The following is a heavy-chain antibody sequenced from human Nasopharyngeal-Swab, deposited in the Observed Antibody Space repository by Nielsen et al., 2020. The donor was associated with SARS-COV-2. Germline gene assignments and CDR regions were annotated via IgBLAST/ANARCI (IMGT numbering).Heavy chain of an antibody. CDR3: ARGGSIAFDP. D-gene: IGHD6-6*01. Sequence: ASVKVSCKASGYTFTNYDINWVRQATGQGLEWMGWMNANSGNIGYAQKFQGRVTMTRNTSISTAYMELSSLRSEDTAMYYCARGGSIAFDPWGQGTLVTVSS. CDR1: GYTFTNYD. CDR2: MNANSGNI. V-gene: IGHV1-8*01. J-gene: IGHJ5*02.